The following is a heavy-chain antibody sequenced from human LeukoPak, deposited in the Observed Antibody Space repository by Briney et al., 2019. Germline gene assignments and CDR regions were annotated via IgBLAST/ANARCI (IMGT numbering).Heavy chain of an antibody. CDR2: INWVGDTS. V-gene: IGHV3-43D*03. Sequence: GGSLRLSCAASGFTFDDYAMHWVRQAPGKGLQWISSINWVGDTSSYADSAKGRFTVSRDNTKGSLYLQMHSLRSEDTALYYCAKDRQYDDYGGGDFFDSWGQGTLVTVSS. D-gene: IGHD4-17*01. CDR1: GFTFDDYA. J-gene: IGHJ4*02. CDR3: AKDRQYDDYGGGDFFDS.